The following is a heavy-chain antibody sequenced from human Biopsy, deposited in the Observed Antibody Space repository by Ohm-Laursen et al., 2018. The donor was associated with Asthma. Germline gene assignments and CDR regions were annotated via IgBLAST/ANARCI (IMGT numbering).Heavy chain of an antibody. CDR1: GFTFSTYG. CDR3: AKRRGYSGHDNDY. V-gene: IGHV3-30*18. D-gene: IGHD5-12*01. Sequence: SLRLSCAASGFTFSTYGMHWVRQTPGKGLEWVAVISYDGFNKDYGDSVKGRFTISRDNSMNTLYLHMNSLRTEDTAVYYCAKRRGYSGHDNDYWGQGTLVIVSS. J-gene: IGHJ4*02. CDR2: ISYDGFNK.